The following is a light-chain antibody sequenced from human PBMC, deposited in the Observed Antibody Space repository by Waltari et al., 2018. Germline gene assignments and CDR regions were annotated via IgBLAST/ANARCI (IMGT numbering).Light chain of an antibody. CDR1: QSINSY. V-gene: IGKV3-11*01. CDR2: DAS. Sequence: EIVLTQSPATLSLSPGGRATLSCRASQSINSYLAWYPQKPRQAPRLLIYDASNSATGIPARFSGRGSGTDFTLTISSLEPEDFAVYYCQQRRDWPLSFGGGTKVEIK. CDR3: QQRRDWPLS. J-gene: IGKJ4*01.